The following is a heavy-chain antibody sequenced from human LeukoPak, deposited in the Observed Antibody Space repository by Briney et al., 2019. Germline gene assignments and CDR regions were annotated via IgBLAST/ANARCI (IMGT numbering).Heavy chain of an antibody. J-gene: IGHJ4*02. CDR3: ARYRMVRGVPRRAFDY. D-gene: IGHD3-10*01. Sequence: SETLSLTCTVSGGSISSSSYYWGWIRQPPGKGLEWIGEINHSGSTNYNPSLKSRVTISVDTSKNQFSLKLSSVTAADTAVYYCARYRMVRGVPRRAFDYWGQGTLVTVSS. CDR2: INHSGST. CDR1: GGSISSSSYY. V-gene: IGHV4-39*07.